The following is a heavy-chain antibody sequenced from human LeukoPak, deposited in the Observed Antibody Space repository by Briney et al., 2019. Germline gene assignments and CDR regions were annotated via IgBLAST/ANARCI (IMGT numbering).Heavy chain of an antibody. J-gene: IGHJ4*02. CDR3: ATLTGNPDY. V-gene: IGHV3-23*01. Sequence: PGGSLRRSCATSGFTFSTYGMHWVRQAPGKGLEWVSAISGGAVSTYYADSVKGRFTISRDNSKNTLYLQMNSLRAEDTAIYYCATLTGNPDYWGQGTRVTVSS. CDR1: GFTFSTYG. CDR2: ISGGAVST. D-gene: IGHD1-20*01.